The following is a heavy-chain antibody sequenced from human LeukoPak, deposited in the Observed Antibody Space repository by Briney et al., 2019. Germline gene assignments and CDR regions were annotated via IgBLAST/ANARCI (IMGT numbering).Heavy chain of an antibody. V-gene: IGHV4-59*12. CDR2: IYYSGST. J-gene: IGHJ5*02. Sequence: PSETLSLTCTVSGGSISSYYWSWIRQPPGKGLEWIGYIYYSGSTSYNPSLQSRITMSLDTSKNQVSLKITSVTAADTAVYYCARDSGTTGEVKFDPWGPGTLVIVSS. CDR1: GGSISSYY. D-gene: IGHD3-10*01. CDR3: ARDSGTTGEVKFDP.